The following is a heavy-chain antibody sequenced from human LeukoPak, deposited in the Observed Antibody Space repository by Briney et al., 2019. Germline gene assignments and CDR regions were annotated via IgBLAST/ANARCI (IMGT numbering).Heavy chain of an antibody. D-gene: IGHD6-13*01. Sequence: PGGSLRLSCVPSGFPFSSYAMSWVRQAPGKGLGWVSAIGGSGGSTYYADSVKGRFTVSRDDFKNTLYLQMNSLRVEDTAVYYCAKDEAPAAGSWNYYYGMDVWGQGTTVTVSS. V-gene: IGHV3-23*01. J-gene: IGHJ6*02. CDR2: IGGSGGST. CDR1: GFPFSSYA. CDR3: AKDEAPAAGSWNYYYGMDV.